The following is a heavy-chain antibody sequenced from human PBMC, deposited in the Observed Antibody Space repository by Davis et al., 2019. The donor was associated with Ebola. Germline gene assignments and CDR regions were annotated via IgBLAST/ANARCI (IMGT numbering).Heavy chain of an antibody. CDR2: ISYDGSNK. J-gene: IGHJ4*02. CDR3: ARSGALRD. Sequence: GESLKISCVASGFTFSSYAMHWVRQAPGKGLEWVAVISYDGSNKYYADSVKGRFTISRDNSKNTLYLQMNSLRAEDTAVYYCARSGALRDWGQGTLVTVSS. V-gene: IGHV3-30-3*01. CDR1: GFTFSSYA.